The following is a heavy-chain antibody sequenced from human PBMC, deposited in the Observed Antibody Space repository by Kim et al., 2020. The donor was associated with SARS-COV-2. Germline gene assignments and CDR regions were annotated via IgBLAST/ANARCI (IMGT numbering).Heavy chain of an antibody. Sequence: SQTLSLTCAISGDSVPSNSAVWNWIRQSPSRGLEWLGRTYYRSKWSNDSAVSVKSRITINPDTSKNQFSLQLNSVTPEDTAVYYCARERVAAAGRVFDYWGQGTLVTVSS. CDR2: TYYRSKWSN. CDR1: GDSVPSNSAV. D-gene: IGHD6-13*01. V-gene: IGHV6-1*01. J-gene: IGHJ4*02. CDR3: ARERVAAAGRVFDY.